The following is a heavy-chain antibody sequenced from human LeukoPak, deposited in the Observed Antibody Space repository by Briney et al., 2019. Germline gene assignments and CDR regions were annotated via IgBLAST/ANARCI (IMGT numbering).Heavy chain of an antibody. Sequence: RASVKVSCKASGYTFTGYYMHWVRQAPGQGLEWMGWINPNSGGTNYAQKFQGRVTMTRDTSISTAYMELSRLRSDDTAVYYCAKAWGPKSSWFDPWAREPWSPSPQ. CDR1: GYTFTGYY. D-gene: IGHD1-26*01. V-gene: IGHV1-2*02. CDR3: AKAWGPKSSWFDP. CDR2: INPNSGGT. J-gene: IGHJ5*02.